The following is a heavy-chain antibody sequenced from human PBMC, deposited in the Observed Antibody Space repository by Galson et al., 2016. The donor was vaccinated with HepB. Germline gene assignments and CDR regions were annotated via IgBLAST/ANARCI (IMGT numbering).Heavy chain of an antibody. Sequence: VKVSCKASGYTFTTYAMHWVRQAPGQRREWMGWINVGNGNTKYSQKFQGRVTITRDTSASTAYMELSSLRSQDTAVYYCASGGWDRTNDFWGQGTLVTVSS. D-gene: IGHD1-1*01. CDR1: GYTFTTYA. V-gene: IGHV1-3*01. J-gene: IGHJ4*02. CDR3: ASGGWDRTNDF. CDR2: INVGNGNT.